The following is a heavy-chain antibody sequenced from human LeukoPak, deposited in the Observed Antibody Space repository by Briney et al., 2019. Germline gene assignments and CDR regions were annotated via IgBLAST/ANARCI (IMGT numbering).Heavy chain of an antibody. CDR3: ARGVGAEYSSSLDAFDI. CDR1: GGSISSYY. D-gene: IGHD6-6*01. Sequence: SETLSLTCTVSGGSISSYYWSWIRQSPGKGLEWIGCIYYSGSTNYNPSLKSRVTISVDTSKNQFSLKLSSVTAADTAVYYCARGVGAEYSSSLDAFDIWGQGTMVTVSS. CDR2: IYYSGST. J-gene: IGHJ3*02. V-gene: IGHV4-59*01.